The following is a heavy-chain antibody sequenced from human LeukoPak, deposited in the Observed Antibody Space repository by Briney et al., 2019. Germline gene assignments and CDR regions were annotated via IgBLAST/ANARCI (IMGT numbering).Heavy chain of an antibody. J-gene: IGHJ4*02. V-gene: IGHV3-49*04. Sequence: PGGSLRLSCTTSGFTFDDYAMSWVRQAPGKGLEWVGFIRSKAYGGTTEYAASVKGRFTISRDDSKSIAYLQMNSLKTEDTALYYCTRESYGGNIPSPFDSWGQGTLVTVSS. CDR3: TRESYGGNIPSPFDS. D-gene: IGHD4-23*01. CDR1: GFTFDDYA. CDR2: IRSKAYGGTT.